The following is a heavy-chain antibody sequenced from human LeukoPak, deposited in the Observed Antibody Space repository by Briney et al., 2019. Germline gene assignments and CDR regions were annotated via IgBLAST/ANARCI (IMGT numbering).Heavy chain of an antibody. J-gene: IGHJ4*02. V-gene: IGHV3-23*01. CDR3: AKDPARVGATHPYYFDY. D-gene: IGHD1-26*01. Sequence: PGASLRLSCAASGFAFSNYHMSWVRQAPGKGLEWVSSISGSGQTTYYADSAKGRFTISRDNSKNTLYLQMNSLTDEDTAIYYCAKDPARVGATHPYYFDYWGQGTLVTVSS. CDR1: GFAFSNYH. CDR2: ISGSGQTT.